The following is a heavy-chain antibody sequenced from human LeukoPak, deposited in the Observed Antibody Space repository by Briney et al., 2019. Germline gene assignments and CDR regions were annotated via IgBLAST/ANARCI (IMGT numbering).Heavy chain of an antibody. V-gene: IGHV3-48*01. CDR2: ISSSSSTI. D-gene: IGHD2-21*01. J-gene: IGHJ4*02. CDR3: AKDWEAYCGGDCYSAFDY. CDR1: GFTFSSYS. Sequence: PGGSLRLSCAASGFTFSSYSMNWVRQAPGKGLEWVSYISSSSSTIYYADSVKGRFTISRDNAKNSLYLQMNSLRAEDTAVYYCAKDWEAYCGGDCYSAFDYWGQGTLVTVSS.